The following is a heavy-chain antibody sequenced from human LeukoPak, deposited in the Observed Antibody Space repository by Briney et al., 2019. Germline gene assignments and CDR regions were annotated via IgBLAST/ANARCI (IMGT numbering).Heavy chain of an antibody. D-gene: IGHD3-22*01. CDR1: GYTLTGYY. Sequence: ASVKVSCKASGYTLTGYYLHWVRQAPGQGLEWMGWINPNSGATNYAQKLQGRVTMTRDTSINTAYMEVIRLRSDDTAVYYCARPFYDSSAYYHGAFDIWGQGTMVTVSS. CDR2: INPNSGAT. J-gene: IGHJ3*02. V-gene: IGHV1-2*02. CDR3: ARPFYDSSAYYHGAFDI.